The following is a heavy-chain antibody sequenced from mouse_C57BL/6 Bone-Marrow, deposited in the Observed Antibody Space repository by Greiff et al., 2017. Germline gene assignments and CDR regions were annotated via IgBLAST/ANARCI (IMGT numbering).Heavy chain of an antibody. V-gene: IGHV1-19*01. J-gene: IGHJ2*01. CDR1: GYTFTDYY. CDR2: INPYNGGT. CDR3: AHYYYGSSYYFDY. Sequence: EVQLQQSGPVLVKPGASVKMSCKASGYTFTDYYMNWVKQSHGKSLEWIGVINPYNGGTSYNQKFKGKATLTVDTSSSTAYMELNSLTSEDSAVYYCAHYYYGSSYYFDYWGQGTTLTVSS. D-gene: IGHD1-1*01.